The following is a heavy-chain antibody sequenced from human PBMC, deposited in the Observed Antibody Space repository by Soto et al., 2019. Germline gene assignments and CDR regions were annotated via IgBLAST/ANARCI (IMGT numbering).Heavy chain of an antibody. CDR1: GFTFSSYA. CDR3: ARGDVLRYSAGYGGYYYGMDV. D-gene: IGHD3-9*01. Sequence: GGSLRLSCAASGFTFSSYAMHWVRQAPGKGLEWVAVISYDGSNKYYADSVKGRFTISRDNSKNTLYPQMNSLRAEDTAVYYCARGDVLRYSAGYGGYYYGMDVWGQGTTVTVSS. V-gene: IGHV3-30-3*01. J-gene: IGHJ6*02. CDR2: ISYDGSNK.